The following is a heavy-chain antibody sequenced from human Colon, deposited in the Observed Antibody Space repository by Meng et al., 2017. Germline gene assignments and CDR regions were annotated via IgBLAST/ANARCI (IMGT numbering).Heavy chain of an antibody. CDR1: GGSISRSDW. V-gene: IGHV4-4*02. CDR3: ASSDYYRSDY. Sequence: QGTLQESGPGLVKPSETLSTTCAVSGGSISRSDWWSWARKPQGKGLEWIGETSHSGSTNYSTSLKSRVTISLDKSKNKLSRKLHSVTAADTAVYYCASSDYYRSDYWGQGTLVTVSS. J-gene: IGHJ4*02. CDR2: TSHSGST. D-gene: IGHD3-22*01.